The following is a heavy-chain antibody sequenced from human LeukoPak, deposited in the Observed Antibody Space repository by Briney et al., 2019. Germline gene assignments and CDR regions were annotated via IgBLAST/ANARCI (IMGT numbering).Heavy chain of an antibody. CDR3: AELGITMIGGV. J-gene: IGHJ6*04. CDR2: INWNGGRT. CDR1: GFTFNDYG. Sequence: GGSLRLSCAASGFTFNDYGMSWVRQAPGKGLEWVSGINWNGGRTGYADSVKGRFTISRDNAKNSLYLQMNSLRAEDTAVYYCAELGITMIGGVWGKGTTVTISS. D-gene: IGHD3-10*02. V-gene: IGHV3-20*04.